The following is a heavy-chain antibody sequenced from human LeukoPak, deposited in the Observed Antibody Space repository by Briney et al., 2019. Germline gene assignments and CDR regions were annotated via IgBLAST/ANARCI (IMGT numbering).Heavy chain of an antibody. J-gene: IGHJ4*02. Sequence: SSETLSLTCAVYGGSFSGYYWSWIRQPPGKGLEWIGEINHSGSTNYNPSLKSRVTISVDTSKNQFSLKLSSVTAADTAVYYCAKVAPPDWGQGTLVTVSS. CDR2: INHSGST. V-gene: IGHV4-34*01. CDR1: GGSFSGYY. CDR3: AKVAPPD.